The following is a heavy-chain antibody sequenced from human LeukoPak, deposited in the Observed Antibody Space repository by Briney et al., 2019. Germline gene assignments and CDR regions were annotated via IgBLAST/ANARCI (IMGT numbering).Heavy chain of an antibody. CDR3: ARGRPRIAAAGPLPDY. J-gene: IGHJ4*02. D-gene: IGHD6-13*01. CDR1: GGSISRYY. CDR2: KDYSGST. Sequence: SETLSLTCTVSGGSISRYYWSWIRQPPGKGLEWIGYKDYSGSTNYNRSLKSRVTISVDTSKNQFSLKLSSVTAADTAVYYCARGRPRIAAAGPLPDYWGQGTLVTVSS. V-gene: IGHV4-59*12.